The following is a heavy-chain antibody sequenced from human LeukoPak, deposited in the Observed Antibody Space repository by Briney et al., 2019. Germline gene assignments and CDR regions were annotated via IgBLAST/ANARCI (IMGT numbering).Heavy chain of an antibody. CDR2: IWYDGSNE. Sequence: GGSLRLSCAASGFTFSSYGMHWVRQAPGKGLEWVAVIWYDGSNEYYADSVKGRFTISRDNSKNTLYLQMNSLRAEDTAVYYCARGRRRIAAAGTSGYFDYWGQGTLVTVSS. D-gene: IGHD6-13*01. CDR1: GFTFSSYG. V-gene: IGHV3-33*01. J-gene: IGHJ4*02. CDR3: ARGRRRIAAAGTSGYFDY.